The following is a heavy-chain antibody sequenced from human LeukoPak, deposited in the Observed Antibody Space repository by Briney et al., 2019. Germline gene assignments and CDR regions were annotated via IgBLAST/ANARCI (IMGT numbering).Heavy chain of an antibody. CDR3: AREKNGWYPFDY. Sequence: SETLSLTCSVSGGSISRSDHYWSWVRQPPGKGLEWIGYIYYTGRTYYNPSLKSRVTISVDTSKNQFSLKLSSVTAADTAVYYCAREKNGWYPFDYWGQGTLVTVSS. CDR1: GGSISRSDHY. J-gene: IGHJ4*02. D-gene: IGHD6-19*01. CDR2: IYYTGRT. V-gene: IGHV4-30-4*01.